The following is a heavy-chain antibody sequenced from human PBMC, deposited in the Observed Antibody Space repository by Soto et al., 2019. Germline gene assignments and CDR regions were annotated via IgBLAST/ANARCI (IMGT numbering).Heavy chain of an antibody. CDR2: IYSGGST. CDR1: GFTVSSNY. V-gene: IGHV3-66*01. Sequence: WGSLRLSCAASGFTVSSNYMSWVRQAPGKGLEWVSVIYSGGSTYYADSVKGRFTISRDNSKNTLYLQMNSLRAEDTAVYYCARDAHRYYDILTGYPSPWGQGTLVTVSS. J-gene: IGHJ5*02. D-gene: IGHD3-9*01. CDR3: ARDAHRYYDILTGYPSP.